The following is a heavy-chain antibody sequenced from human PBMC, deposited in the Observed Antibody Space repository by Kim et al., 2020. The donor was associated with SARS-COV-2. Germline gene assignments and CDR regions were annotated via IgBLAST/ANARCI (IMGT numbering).Heavy chain of an antibody. CDR1: GGSISSYY. V-gene: IGHV4-59*01. D-gene: IGHD3-3*01. Sequence: SETLSLTCTVSGGSISSYYWSWIRQPPGKGLEWIGYIYYSGSTNYNPSLKSRVTISVDTSKNQFSLKLSSVTAADTAVYYCARADFWSGYWGYYYGMDVWGQGTTVTVSS. J-gene: IGHJ6*02. CDR3: ARADFWSGYWGYYYGMDV. CDR2: IYYSGST.